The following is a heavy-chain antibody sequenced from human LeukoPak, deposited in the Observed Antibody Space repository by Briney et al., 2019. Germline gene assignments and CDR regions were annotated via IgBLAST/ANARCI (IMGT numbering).Heavy chain of an antibody. V-gene: IGHV4-34*01. CDR2: INHSGST. CDR1: GGSFSGYY. Sequence: SETLSLTCAVYGGSFSGYYWSWIRQPPGKGLEWIGEINHSGSTNYNPSLKRRVTISVDTSKNQFSLKLSSVTAADTAVYYCARGVLGIYYYYYYGMDVWGKGTTVTVSS. J-gene: IGHJ6*04. CDR3: ARGVLGIYYYYYYGMDV. D-gene: IGHD2-21*01.